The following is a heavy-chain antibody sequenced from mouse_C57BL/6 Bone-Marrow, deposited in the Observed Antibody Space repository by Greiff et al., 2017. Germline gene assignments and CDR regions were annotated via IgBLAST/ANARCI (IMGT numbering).Heavy chain of an antibody. CDR2: IRNKANNHAT. D-gene: IGHD2-1*01. Sequence: DVMLVESGGGLVQPGGSMKLSCAASGFTFSDAWMDWVRQSPEKGLEWVAEIRNKANNHATYYAESVKGRLTISRDDSKSSVYLQMNSLRAEDTGIYYCTDLYYGNLYYAMDYWGQGTSVTVSS. CDR3: TDLYYGNLYYAMDY. V-gene: IGHV6-6*01. J-gene: IGHJ4*01. CDR1: GFTFSDAW.